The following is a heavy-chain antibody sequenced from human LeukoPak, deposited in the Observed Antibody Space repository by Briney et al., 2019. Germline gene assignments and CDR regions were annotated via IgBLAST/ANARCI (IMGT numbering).Heavy chain of an antibody. CDR3: ARGADFWSGYSDLYYFDY. CDR1: GRSISSGSYY. J-gene: IGHJ4*02. CDR2: IYTSGST. D-gene: IGHD3-3*01. Sequence: SETLSLTCTVSGRSISSGSYYWCWLRQPAGKGLEWIGRIYTSGSTNYNPSLKSRVTISVDTSKNQFSLKRSSVTAADTAVYYCARGADFWSGYSDLYYFDYWGQGTLVTVSS. V-gene: IGHV4-61*02.